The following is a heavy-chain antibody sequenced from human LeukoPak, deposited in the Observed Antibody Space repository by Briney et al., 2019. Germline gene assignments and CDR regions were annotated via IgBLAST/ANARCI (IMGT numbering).Heavy chain of an antibody. Sequence: SETLSLTCTVSGGSISTFYWSWIPQPPGKGLEWIGYLHYSGSTNYNPSLKSRVTISLDTSKNQFSLNLGSETAADTAVYYCARVYRYHFWSGFSTYCHYLGQGTLVTVSS. CDR1: GGSISTFY. CDR3: ARVYRYHFWSGFSTYCHY. V-gene: IGHV4-59*01. J-gene: IGHJ4*02. CDR2: LHYSGST. D-gene: IGHD3-3*01.